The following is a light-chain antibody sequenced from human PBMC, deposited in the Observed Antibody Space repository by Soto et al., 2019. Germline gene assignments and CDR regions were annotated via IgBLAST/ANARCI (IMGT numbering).Light chain of an antibody. CDR3: QQYGKT. J-gene: IGKJ2*01. CDR1: QSVSSSY. Sequence: EIVLTQSPGTLSLSPGARATLSCRASQSVSSSYLAWYQQKPGQAPRLLIYGASSRATGIPDRFSGSGSGTDFTLTISRLEPEDFAVYYCQQYGKTFGQGTKLEIK. CDR2: GAS. V-gene: IGKV3-20*01.